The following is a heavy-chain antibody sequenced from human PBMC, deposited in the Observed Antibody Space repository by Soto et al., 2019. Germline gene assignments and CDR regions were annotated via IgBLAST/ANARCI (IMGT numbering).Heavy chain of an antibody. CDR1: GGSIRSYV. J-gene: IGHJ4*02. CDR3: ARGSSGSYKYFDY. V-gene: IGHV4-4*07. CDR2: MSTRGST. D-gene: IGHD1-26*01. Sequence: PETLSPTCTVSGGSIRSYVWRCIRQPAGKGLEWIGRMSTRGSTNYNPSLKSRVTMSVDTSKNQLSLKLSPVTDKDTAMYYCARGSSGSYKYFDYWGQGTLVTVS.